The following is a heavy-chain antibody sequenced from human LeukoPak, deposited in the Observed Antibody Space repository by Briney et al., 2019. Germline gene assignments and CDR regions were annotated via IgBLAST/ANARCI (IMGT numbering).Heavy chain of an antibody. J-gene: IGHJ4*02. CDR3: ATQYSSGWYYFDY. CDR1: GYTFTGYY. CDR2: INPNSGGT. D-gene: IGHD6-19*01. Sequence: ASVKVSCKASGYTFTGYYMHWVRQAPGQGLERMGWINPNSGGTNYAQKFQGRVTMTRDTSISTAYMELSRLRSDDTAVYYCATQYSSGWYYFDYWGQGTLVTVSS. V-gene: IGHV1-2*02.